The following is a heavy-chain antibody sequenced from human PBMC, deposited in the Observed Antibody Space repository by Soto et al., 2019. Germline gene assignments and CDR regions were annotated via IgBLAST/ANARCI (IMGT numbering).Heavy chain of an antibody. CDR3: ASDPLPSSGYFFDY. D-gene: IGHD3-22*01. J-gene: IGHJ4*02. Sequence: QVQLVESGGGVVQPGRSLRLSCAASGFTFSSYAMHWVRQAPGKGLEWVAVISYDGSNKYYADSVKGRFTISRDNSKNTQYLQMNSLRAEDAAVYYCASDPLPSSGYFFDYWGQGTLVTVSS. V-gene: IGHV3-30-3*01. CDR2: ISYDGSNK. CDR1: GFTFSSYA.